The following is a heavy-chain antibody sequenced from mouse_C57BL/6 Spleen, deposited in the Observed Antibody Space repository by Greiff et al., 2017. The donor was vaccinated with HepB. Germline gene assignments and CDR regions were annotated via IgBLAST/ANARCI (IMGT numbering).Heavy chain of an antibody. CDR1: GYTFTSYT. CDR2: INPSSGYT. J-gene: IGHJ2*01. V-gene: IGHV1-4*01. Sequence: VKLQESGAELARPGASVKMSCKASGYTFTSYTMHWVKQRPGQGLEWIGYINPSSGYTKYNQKFKDKATLTADKSSSTAYMQLSSLTSEDSAVYYCARSIYYGNYEFDYWGQGTTLTVSS. D-gene: IGHD2-1*01. CDR3: ARSIYYGNYEFDY.